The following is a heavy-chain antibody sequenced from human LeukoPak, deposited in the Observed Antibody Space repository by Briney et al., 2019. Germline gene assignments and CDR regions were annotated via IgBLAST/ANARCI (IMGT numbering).Heavy chain of an antibody. Sequence: PSETLSLTCRVSGDSIKSGRYYWAWIRQPPGKGLEWIGTISYSWNTYYNPSLKSPVSISVDTSKNQFSLKLTSVTAPDTAVYYCARSRSGGDYYYMDVWGKGTTVTVSS. D-gene: IGHD3-3*01. CDR3: ARSRSGGDYYYMDV. CDR1: GDSIKSGRYY. V-gene: IGHV4-39*07. CDR2: ISYSWNT. J-gene: IGHJ6*03.